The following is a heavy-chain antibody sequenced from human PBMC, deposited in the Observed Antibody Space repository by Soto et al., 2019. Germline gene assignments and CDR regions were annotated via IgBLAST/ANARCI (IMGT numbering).Heavy chain of an antibody. D-gene: IGHD3-10*01. CDR1: GGSIGSGEYY. Sequence: PSETLSLTCTVSGGSIGSGEYYWGWIRQPPGKGLEWIGIIYYRGSTYYNPSLKSRVTMSIDTSKNQFSLKLASVTAADTAVYYCAKGGCRSCRFDPWGQGTLVTVSS. J-gene: IGHJ5*02. CDR2: IYYRGST. CDR3: AKGGCRSCRFDP. V-gene: IGHV4-39*07.